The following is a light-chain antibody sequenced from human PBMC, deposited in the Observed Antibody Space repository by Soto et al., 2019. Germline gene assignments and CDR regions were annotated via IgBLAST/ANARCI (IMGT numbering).Light chain of an antibody. CDR1: QSVSSSY. CDR2: GAS. J-gene: IGKJ4*01. V-gene: IGKV3-20*01. CDR3: QHYRTS. Sequence: EIVLTQSPGTLSLSPGERATLSCRASQSVSSSYLAWYRQKPGQAPRQLIYGASSRATGIPDRFSGSGSGTDFTLTITRLEAEDFAVYYCQHYRTSFGGGTRVEIK.